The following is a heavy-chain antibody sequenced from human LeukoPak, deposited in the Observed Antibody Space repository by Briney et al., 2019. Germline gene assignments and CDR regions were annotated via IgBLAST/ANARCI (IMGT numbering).Heavy chain of an antibody. J-gene: IGHJ4*02. CDR2: INSDGITT. D-gene: IGHD6-19*01. Sequence: GGSLRLSCAASGFTFSSYWMHWVRQAPGKGLVWVSRINSDGITTSYADSVKGRFTISRDNARNTLYLQMNSLRAEDTAVYYCARDMVAGGPDYWGQGTLVTVSS. CDR1: GFTFSSYW. CDR3: ARDMVAGGPDY. V-gene: IGHV3-74*01.